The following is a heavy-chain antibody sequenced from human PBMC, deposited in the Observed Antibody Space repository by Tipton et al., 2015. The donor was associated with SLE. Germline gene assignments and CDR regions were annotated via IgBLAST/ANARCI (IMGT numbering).Heavy chain of an antibody. V-gene: IGHV3-53*01. CDR2: IYSGGST. CDR3: AREGPYYDSTAFDI. D-gene: IGHD3-22*01. J-gene: IGHJ3*02. Sequence: SLRLSCTASGFTFGDYAMSWVRQAPGKGLEWVSVIYSGGSTYYADSVKGRFTISRGNSKNTLYLQMNSLRAEDTAVYYCAREGPYYDSTAFDIWGQGTMVTVSS. CDR1: GFTFGDYA.